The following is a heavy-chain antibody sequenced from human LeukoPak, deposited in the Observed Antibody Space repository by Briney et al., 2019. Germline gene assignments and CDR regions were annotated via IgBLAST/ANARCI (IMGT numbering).Heavy chain of an antibody. CDR3: ARLRFLGWLLYSRGGNFDY. CDR1: GGSFSGYY. D-gene: IGHD3-3*01. J-gene: IGHJ4*02. CDR2: INHSGST. V-gene: IGHV4-34*01. Sequence: SETLSVTCAVYGGSFSGYYWSWIRQPPGKGLEWIGEINHSGSTNYNPSLKSRVTIPVDTSKNQSSLKLSSVTAADTAVYYCARLRFLGWLLYSRGGNFDYWGQGTLVTVSS.